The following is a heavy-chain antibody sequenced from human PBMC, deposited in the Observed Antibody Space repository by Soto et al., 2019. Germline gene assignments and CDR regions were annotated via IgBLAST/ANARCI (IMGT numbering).Heavy chain of an antibody. CDR1: GFSFSSYA. D-gene: IGHD6-13*01. CDR3: ARAPPRGIAAPGTWGSGMDV. CDR2: ISYDGNNK. J-gene: IGHJ6*02. Sequence: SLRLSCAASGFSFSSYAMHWVRQAPGKGLEWVAVISYDGNNKYYADSVKGRITISRDSSKNMVYLQMNSLRPEDTAVYYCARAPPRGIAAPGTWGSGMDVWGQGTTVTVSS. V-gene: IGHV3-30-3*01.